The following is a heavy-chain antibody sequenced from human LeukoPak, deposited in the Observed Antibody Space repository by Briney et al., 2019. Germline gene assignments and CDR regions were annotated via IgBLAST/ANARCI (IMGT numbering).Heavy chain of an antibody. D-gene: IGHD3-22*01. Sequence: SETLSLTCTVSGASISSYFWSWIQQPAGKGLEWIGRIYTTGSTNYNPSLKSRVTMSVDTSKNQFSLKLSSVTAADTAIYYCARYDGSGYNRDWGQGTLVTVSS. CDR2: IYTTGST. CDR1: GASISSYF. J-gene: IGHJ4*02. CDR3: ARYDGSGYNRD. V-gene: IGHV4-4*07.